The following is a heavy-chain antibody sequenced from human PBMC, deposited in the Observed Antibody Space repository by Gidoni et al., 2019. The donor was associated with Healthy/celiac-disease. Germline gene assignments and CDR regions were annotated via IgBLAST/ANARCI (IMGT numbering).Heavy chain of an antibody. D-gene: IGHD3-22*01. J-gene: IGHJ4*02. CDR1: GFTFSSYA. CDR3: AKEEVSRDYYDSSGYYFDY. V-gene: IGHV3-23*01. Sequence: EVQLLESGGGLVQPGGSLRLSCAASGFTFSSYAMRWVRQAPGKGLEWVSAISGSGGSTYYADSVKGRFTISRDNSKNTLYLQMNSLRAEDTAVYYCAKEEVSRDYYDSSGYYFDYWGQGTLVTVSS. CDR2: ISGSGGST.